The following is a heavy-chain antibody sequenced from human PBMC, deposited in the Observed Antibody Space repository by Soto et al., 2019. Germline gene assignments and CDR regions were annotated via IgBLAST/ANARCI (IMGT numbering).Heavy chain of an antibody. CDR2: ISGGGDAT. J-gene: IGHJ2*01. Sequence: EVQLLDSGEGLVKPGGSLRLSCAASGFTFSGYALTWVRQAPGKGLEWVSAISGGGDATFYADSVKGRFTISRDNSKNTLYLQMNTLRAQDTAVYYCARKVSGSTGRPDLWYFDLWGRGTLVTVSS. V-gene: IGHV3-23*01. CDR1: GFTFSGYA. D-gene: IGHD3-10*01. CDR3: ARKVSGSTGRPDLWYFDL.